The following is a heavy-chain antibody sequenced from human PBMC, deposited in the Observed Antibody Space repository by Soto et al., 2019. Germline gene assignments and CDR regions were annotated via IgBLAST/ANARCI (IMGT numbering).Heavy chain of an antibody. V-gene: IGHV4-59*01. CDR3: ARENCSSTSCFDKWFDP. J-gene: IGHJ5*02. Sequence: QVQLQESGPGLVKPSETLSLTCTVSGGSISSYYWSWIRQPPGKGLEWIGYIHYSGSTNYNPSLKSRVTISVDTSKNQIYLKLSIVSAADTAVYYCARENCSSTSCFDKWFDPWGQGTLVTVSS. D-gene: IGHD2-2*01. CDR2: IHYSGST. CDR1: GGSISSYY.